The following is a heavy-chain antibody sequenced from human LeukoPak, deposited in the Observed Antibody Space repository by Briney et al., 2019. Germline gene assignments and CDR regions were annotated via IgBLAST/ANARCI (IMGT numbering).Heavy chain of an antibody. CDR3: TTSGLRDSGYDYFDY. V-gene: IGHV3-15*01. CDR2: IKSKTDGGTT. CDR1: GFTFSNAW. Sequence: GGSLRLSCAASGFTFSNAWMSWVRQAPGKGLEWVGRIKSKTDGGTTDYAAPVKGRFTISRDDSKNTLYLQMISLKTEDTAVYYCTTSGLRDSGYDYFDYWGQGTLVTVSS. D-gene: IGHD5-12*01. J-gene: IGHJ4*02.